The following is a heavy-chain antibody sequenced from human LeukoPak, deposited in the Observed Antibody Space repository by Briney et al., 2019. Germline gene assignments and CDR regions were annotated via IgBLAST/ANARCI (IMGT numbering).Heavy chain of an antibody. CDR1: GFTFSSYA. D-gene: IGHD3-9*01. CDR2: ISRSGGST. CDR3: AKDLGHYDILTGYRHDAFDI. V-gene: IGHV3-23*01. Sequence: GGSLRLSCTASGFTFSSYAMSWVRQAPGKGLEWVSAISRSGGSTYYADSVKGRFTISRDNSKNTLYLQMSSLRAEDTAVYYCAKDLGHYDILTGYRHDAFDIWGQGTMVTVSS. J-gene: IGHJ3*02.